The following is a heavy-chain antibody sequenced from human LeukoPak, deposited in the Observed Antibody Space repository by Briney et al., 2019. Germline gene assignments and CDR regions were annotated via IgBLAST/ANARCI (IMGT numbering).Heavy chain of an antibody. Sequence: SETLSLTCAVYGGSFSGYYWSWIRQPPGKGLEWIGEINHSGSTNYNPSLKSRVTISVDTSKNQFSLKLSSVTAADTAVYSCARGRGDSSGYYYFDYWGQGTLVTVSS. CDR1: GGSFSGYY. D-gene: IGHD3-22*01. CDR2: INHSGST. J-gene: IGHJ4*02. CDR3: ARGRGDSSGYYYFDY. V-gene: IGHV4-34*01.